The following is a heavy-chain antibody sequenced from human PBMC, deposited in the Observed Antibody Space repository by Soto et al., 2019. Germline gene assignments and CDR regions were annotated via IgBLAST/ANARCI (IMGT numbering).Heavy chain of an antibody. J-gene: IGHJ4*02. CDR3: AKGTYDSSGYYTGPDY. V-gene: IGHV3-9*01. D-gene: IGHD3-22*01. CDR1: GFSFDDNA. CDR2: IAWSSGYI. Sequence: EVQLVESGGGLVQPGRSLRLSCAASGFSFDDNAMHWVRQAPGRGLEWVSGIAWSSGYIGYADSVKGRFTISKDNAKNSVYMKMNSLRPEDTAVYYCAKGTYDSSGYYTGPDYWGQGTLVTVSS.